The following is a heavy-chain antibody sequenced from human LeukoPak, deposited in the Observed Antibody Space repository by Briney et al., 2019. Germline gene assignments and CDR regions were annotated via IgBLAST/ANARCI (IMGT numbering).Heavy chain of an antibody. CDR3: VIVRGYFDYSGSDY. CDR2: ITNNGGNT. D-gene: IGHD3-9*01. Sequence: GRSLSLSWSVSGLTISIYTIHWVRQAARKGREFVSAITNNGGNTYYADSVNGRITISRDNTKNTVYLQMSSLMAEDAAVYYCVIVRGYFDYSGSDYWGQGTIVTVSS. CDR1: GLTISIYT. V-gene: IGHV3-64D*06. J-gene: IGHJ4*02.